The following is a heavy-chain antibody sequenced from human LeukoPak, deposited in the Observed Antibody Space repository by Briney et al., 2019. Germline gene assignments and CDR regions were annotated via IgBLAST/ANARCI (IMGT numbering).Heavy chain of an antibody. J-gene: IGHJ4*02. CDR3: TRFYMTTDDY. Sequence: GWSLRLSCTACGFTFGDYAMSWVRQAPGKGLEGVGFIRSKAYGGTTEYAASVKGRFTISRDDSKSIAYLQMNSLKTEDTAVYYCTRFYMTTDDYWGQGTLVTVSS. CDR1: GFTFGDYA. D-gene: IGHD4-17*01. V-gene: IGHV3-49*04. CDR2: IRSKAYGGTT.